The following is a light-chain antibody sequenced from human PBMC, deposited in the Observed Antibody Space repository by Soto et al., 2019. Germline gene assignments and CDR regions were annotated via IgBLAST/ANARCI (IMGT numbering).Light chain of an antibody. V-gene: IGKV3-11*01. CDR2: DAS. CDR3: QQRNNWPPLT. J-gene: IGKJ4*01. Sequence: EIVLTQSPATRSLSPGERATLSCRASQSVGSYLAWYQQKPGQAPRLLIYDASNRATGFPARFSGSGSGTDFTLTISSLEPEDFAIYYCQQRNNWPPLTVGGGTRVEIK. CDR1: QSVGSY.